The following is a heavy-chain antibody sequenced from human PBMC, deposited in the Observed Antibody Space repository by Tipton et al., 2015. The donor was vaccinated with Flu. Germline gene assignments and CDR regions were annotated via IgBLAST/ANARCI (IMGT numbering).Heavy chain of an antibody. V-gene: IGHV4-61*02. D-gene: IGHD2-21*01. J-gene: IGHJ4*02. CDR2: LYNSGSP. Sequence: TLSLTCTFSGGSTSSDDYHWTWIRQPAGKGLEWIGRLYNSGSPKYNPTLKSRVTISADTSKNQFSLSLSSVAAADTAVYYCASGRRWGSPFDYWGQGTLVTVSS. CDR3: ASGRRWGSPFDY. CDR1: GGSTSSDDYH.